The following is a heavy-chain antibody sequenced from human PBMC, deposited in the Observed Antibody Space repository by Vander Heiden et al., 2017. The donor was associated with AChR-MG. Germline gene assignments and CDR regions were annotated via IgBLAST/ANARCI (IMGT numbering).Heavy chain of an antibody. V-gene: IGHV4-34*01. Sequence: QVQLQPWGAGLLKPSETLSLTCAVYGGSLSGYYWSWIRQPPGKGLEWIGEINHSGSTNYNPSLKSRVTISVDTSKNQFSLKLSSVTAADTAVYYCARGRITMIVVVITERVRAFDIWGQGTMVTVSS. D-gene: IGHD3-22*01. CDR1: GGSLSGYY. CDR2: INHSGST. CDR3: ARGRITMIVVVITERVRAFDI. J-gene: IGHJ3*02.